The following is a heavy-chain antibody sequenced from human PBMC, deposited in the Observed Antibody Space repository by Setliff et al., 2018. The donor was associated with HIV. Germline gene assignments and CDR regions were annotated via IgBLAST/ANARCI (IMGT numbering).Heavy chain of an antibody. D-gene: IGHD3-10*01. CDR2: INHSGST. CDR3: ARGRLGYYGSGSYLP. J-gene: IGHJ5*02. CDR1: GGSFSGYY. V-gene: IGHV4-34*01. Sequence: KSSETLSLTCAVYGGSFSGYYWSWVRQPPGKGLEWIGEINHSGSTSSNPSLKSRVTISADTSKNQFSLKLTSVTAADTAVYYCARGRLGYYGSGSYLPWGQGMLVTVSS.